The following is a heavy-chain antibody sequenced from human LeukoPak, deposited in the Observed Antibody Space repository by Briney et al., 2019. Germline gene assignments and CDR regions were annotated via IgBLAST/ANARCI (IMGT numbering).Heavy chain of an antibody. J-gene: IGHJ5*02. Sequence: ASVKVSCKASGYTFTSYYMHWVRQAPGQGLEWMGIINPSGGSTSYAQKFQGRVTMTRDMSTSTVYMELSSLRSEDTAVYYCARVRPGRYFDWLDNWFDPWGQGTLVTVSS. V-gene: IGHV1-46*01. CDR1: GYTFTSYY. CDR2: INPSGGST. CDR3: ARVRPGRYFDWLDNWFDP. D-gene: IGHD3-9*01.